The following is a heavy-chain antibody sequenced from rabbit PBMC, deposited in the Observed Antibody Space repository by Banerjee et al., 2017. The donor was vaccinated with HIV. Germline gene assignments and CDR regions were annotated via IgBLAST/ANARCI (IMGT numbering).Heavy chain of an antibody. D-gene: IGHD1-1*01. Sequence: QEQLEESGGDLVKPGGSLTLTCTASGFSFSSSYWICWVRQAPGKGLEWIACMDAGSSGSTNYASWAKGRFTISKTSSTTVTLQMTSLTAADTATYFCARGAYGSISGYWYYFNLWGPGTLVTVS. CDR2: MDAGSSGST. J-gene: IGHJ4*01. V-gene: IGHV1S45*01. CDR3: ARGAYGSISGYWYYFNL. CDR1: GFSFSSSYW.